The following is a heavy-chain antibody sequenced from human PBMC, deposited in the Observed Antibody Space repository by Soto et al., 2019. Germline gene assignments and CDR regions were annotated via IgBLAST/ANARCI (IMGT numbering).Heavy chain of an antibody. Sequence: GGSLRLSCAASGFTFSSYSMNWVRQAPGKGLEWVSSISSSSSYIYYADSVKGRFTISRDNAKNSLYLQMNSLRAEDTAVYYCARDIAARPSWFDYWGQGTLVTVSS. CDR2: ISSSSSYI. D-gene: IGHD6-6*01. J-gene: IGHJ4*02. CDR1: GFTFSSYS. V-gene: IGHV3-21*01. CDR3: ARDIAARPSWFDY.